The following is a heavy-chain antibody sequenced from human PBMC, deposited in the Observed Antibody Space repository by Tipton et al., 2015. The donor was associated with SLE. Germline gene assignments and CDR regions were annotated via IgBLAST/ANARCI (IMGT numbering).Heavy chain of an antibody. CDR3: AREWYNSGWPVLDT. CDR1: GGSISSFH. D-gene: IGHD6-19*01. J-gene: IGHJ5*02. CDR2: IQTSGTT. Sequence: GLVKPSETLSLTCTVSGGSISSFHWTWIRQPPGKGLEWIGYIQTSGTTNSNSSLKSRVTISVDTSKSQLSLKLSSVTAADTALYYCAREWYNSGWPVLDTWGQGTLVTVSS. V-gene: IGHV4-4*08.